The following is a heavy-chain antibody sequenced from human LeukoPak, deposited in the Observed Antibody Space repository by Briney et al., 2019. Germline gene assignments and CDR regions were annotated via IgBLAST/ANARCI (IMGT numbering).Heavy chain of an antibody. V-gene: IGHV3-74*01. J-gene: IGHJ4*02. Sequence: PGGSLRLSCAASGFAFGSNWMHWVRHTPGKGLVWVSRINSGGSGTSYAASVEGRFTISRDNVKNTLYLQMDSLRAEDTAVYYCATSLGPLTEYWGQGTLVTVSS. D-gene: IGHD7-27*01. CDR1: GFAFGSNW. CDR3: ATSLGPLTEY. CDR2: INSGGSGT.